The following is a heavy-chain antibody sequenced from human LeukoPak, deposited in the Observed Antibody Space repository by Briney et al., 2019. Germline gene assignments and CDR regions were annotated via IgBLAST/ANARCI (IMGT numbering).Heavy chain of an antibody. Sequence: ASVKVSRKASGGTFSSYAISWVRQAPGQGLEWMGGIIPIFGTANYAQKFQGRVTITADESTSTAYMELSSLGSEDTAVYYCARGAYYDISTGAYGMDVWGQGTTVTVSS. CDR2: IIPIFGTA. CDR1: GGTFSSYA. V-gene: IGHV1-69*13. D-gene: IGHD3-9*01. CDR3: ARGAYYDISTGAYGMDV. J-gene: IGHJ6*02.